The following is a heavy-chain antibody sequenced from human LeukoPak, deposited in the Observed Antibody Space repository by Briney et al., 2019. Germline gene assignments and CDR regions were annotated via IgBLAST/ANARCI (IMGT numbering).Heavy chain of an antibody. V-gene: IGHV7-4-1*02. J-gene: IGHJ2*01. CDR2: INTNTGNP. D-gene: IGHD3-3*02. CDR1: GYTFTSYA. CDR3: ATESKKGHLYFDL. Sequence: ASVKVSCKASGYTFTSYAMNWVRQAPGQGLEWMGWINTNTGNPTYAQGFTGRFVFSLDTSVSTAYLQISSLKAEDTAVYYCATESKKGHLYFDLWGRGTLVTVSS.